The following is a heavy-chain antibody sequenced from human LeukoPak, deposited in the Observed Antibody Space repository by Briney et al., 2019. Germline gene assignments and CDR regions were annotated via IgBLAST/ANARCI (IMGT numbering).Heavy chain of an antibody. J-gene: IGHJ3*02. CDR1: GGSFSGYY. CDR3: ARGLFYYYDSSGRDAFDI. CDR2: INHSGST. Sequence: TSETLSLTCAVYGGSFSGYYWSWIRQPPGKGLEWIGEINHSGSTNYNPSLKSRVTISVDTSKNQFSLNLSSVTAADTAVYYCARGLFYYYDSSGRDAFDIWGQGSMVTVSS. D-gene: IGHD3-22*01. V-gene: IGHV4-34*01.